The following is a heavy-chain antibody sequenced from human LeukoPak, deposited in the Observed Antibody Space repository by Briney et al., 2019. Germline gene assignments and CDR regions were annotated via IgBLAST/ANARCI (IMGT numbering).Heavy chain of an antibody. CDR2: ISHDGSNK. J-gene: IGHJ3*02. CDR1: GFTFSSYG. CDR3: AKTVEMATIYDAFDI. Sequence: GGSPRLSCAASGFTFSSYGMHWVRQAPGKRLEWVAVISHDGSNKYYADSVKGRFTISRDKSKNTLDLQMSSLRADDTAVYYCAKTVEMATIYDAFDIWGQGTMVTVSS. V-gene: IGHV3-30*18. D-gene: IGHD5-24*01.